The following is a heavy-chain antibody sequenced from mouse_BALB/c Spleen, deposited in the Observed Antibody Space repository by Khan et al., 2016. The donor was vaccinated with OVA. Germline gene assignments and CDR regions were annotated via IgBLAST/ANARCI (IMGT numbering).Heavy chain of an antibody. V-gene: IGHV5-17*02. CDR2: ISGDSNTI. J-gene: IGHJ2*01. D-gene: IGHD1-1*01. Sequence: EVELVESGGGLVQPGWSRKLSCAASGFTFSSYGMHWVRQAPERGLEWVAYISGDSNTIYYADTVKGRFTISRDNPRNTLFLQMTSLMAEDTAMYYCATSYFYRYYFDYWGPGTTLTVSS. CDR3: ATSYFYRYYFDY. CDR1: GFTFSSYG.